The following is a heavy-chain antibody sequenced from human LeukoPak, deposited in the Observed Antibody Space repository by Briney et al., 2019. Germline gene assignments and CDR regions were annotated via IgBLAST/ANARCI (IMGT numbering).Heavy chain of an antibody. D-gene: IGHD2-8*01. V-gene: IGHV3-30*02. J-gene: IGHJ3*02. CDR3: ARSHPLDCSNGICSGTPRAPGHGGLDI. CDR1: GFTFSSYG. CDR2: IRYDGSNK. Sequence: GGSLRLSCAASGFTFSSYGMHWVRQAPGKGLEWVAFIRYDGSNKYYADAVKGRFTISRDRFKRTLYVQMNSLRVEDTAVYYCARSHPLDCSNGICSGTPRAPGHGGLDIWGQGAMVTVSS.